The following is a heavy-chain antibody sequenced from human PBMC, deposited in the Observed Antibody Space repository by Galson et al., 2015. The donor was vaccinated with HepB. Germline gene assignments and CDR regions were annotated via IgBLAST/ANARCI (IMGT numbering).Heavy chain of an antibody. CDR2: IWYDGSNK. CDR1: GFTFSSYG. CDR3: ARDEDGSGSYYNADY. D-gene: IGHD3-10*01. Sequence: SLRLSCAASGFTFSSYGMHWVRQAPGKGLEWVAVIWYDGSNKYYADSVKGRFTISRDNSKNTLYLQMNSLRSEDTAVYYCARDEDGSGSYYNADYWGQGTLVTVSS. V-gene: IGHV3-33*01. J-gene: IGHJ4*02.